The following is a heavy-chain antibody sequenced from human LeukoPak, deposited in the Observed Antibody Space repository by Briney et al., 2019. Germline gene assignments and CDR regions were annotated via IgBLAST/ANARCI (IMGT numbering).Heavy chain of an antibody. CDR1: GFTFDDYA. V-gene: IGHV3-9*01. D-gene: IGHD3-22*01. Sequence: GGSLRLSCAASGFTFDDYAMHWVRQAPGKGLEWVSGISWNSGSIGYADSVKGRFTISRDNAKNSLYLQMNSLRAEDTALYYCAKDVGYYYDSYSFQHWGQGTLVTVSS. J-gene: IGHJ1*01. CDR3: AKDVGYYYDSYSFQH. CDR2: ISWNSGSI.